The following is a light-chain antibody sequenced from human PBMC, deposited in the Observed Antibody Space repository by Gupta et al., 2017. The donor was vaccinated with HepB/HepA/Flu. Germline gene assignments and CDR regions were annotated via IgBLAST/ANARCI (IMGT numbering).Light chain of an antibody. CDR1: QVISSY. CDR2: AAS. V-gene: IGKV1-9*01. Sequence: VQLTQSPSFLPASVGDRVTITCRASQVISSYLVWFQQKPGKAPKLLIYAASNLQSGVPSRFSGSGSGTEFTLTISSLQPEDSATYYCQQINSYPRTFGGGTKVEIK. CDR3: QQINSYPRT. J-gene: IGKJ4*01.